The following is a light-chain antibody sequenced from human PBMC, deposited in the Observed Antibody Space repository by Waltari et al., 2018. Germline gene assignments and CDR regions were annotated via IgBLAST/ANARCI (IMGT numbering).Light chain of an antibody. CDR1: DLGATY. Sequence: SYELTQPPSVSVSPGQTASIPCSGDDLGATYVCWYQQKPGQSPVVVIYQDKKRPSGIPERFSGSNSGNTATLTISETQAMDEADYYCQAWDSNTVVFGGGTKVTVL. CDR3: QAWDSNTVV. CDR2: QDK. V-gene: IGLV3-1*01. J-gene: IGLJ2*01.